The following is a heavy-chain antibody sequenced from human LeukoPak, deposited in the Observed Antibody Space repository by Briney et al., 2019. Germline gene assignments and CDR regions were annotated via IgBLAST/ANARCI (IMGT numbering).Heavy chain of an antibody. D-gene: IGHD3-10*01. Sequence: SETLSLTCSVSGGSFSGYYWTWIRQPPGKGLEWIGEINHSGSTNYNPSLKSRVTISVDTSKNQVSLKLSSVTAADTAVYYCARDDRHGSGSYYCFDYWGQGTLVTVSS. CDR3: ARDDRHGSGSYYCFDY. V-gene: IGHV4-34*01. J-gene: IGHJ4*02. CDR1: GGSFSGYY. CDR2: INHSGST.